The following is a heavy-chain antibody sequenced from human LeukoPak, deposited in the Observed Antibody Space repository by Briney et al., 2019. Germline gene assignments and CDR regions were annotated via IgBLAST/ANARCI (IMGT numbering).Heavy chain of an antibody. J-gene: IGHJ2*01. Sequence: SETLSLTCTVSGGSISSYYWSWIRQPPGKGLESIGYNHYSGSTNYNPSLRSRVTILVDTSKNQFSLKLTSVTAADTAVYYCARLHYYYDSSGYPHLDWYFDLWGRGTLVTVSS. V-gene: IGHV4-59*01. D-gene: IGHD3-22*01. CDR1: GGSISSYY. CDR3: ARLHYYYDSSGYPHLDWYFDL. CDR2: NHYSGST.